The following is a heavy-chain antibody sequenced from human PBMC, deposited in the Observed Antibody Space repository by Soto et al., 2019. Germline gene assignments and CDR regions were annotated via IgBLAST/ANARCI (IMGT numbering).Heavy chain of an antibody. V-gene: IGHV1-18*01. D-gene: IGHD6-13*01. CDR2: ISAYNGNT. CDR3: ATVYSSSWYKGGAFDI. CDR1: GYTFTSYG. Sequence: XVKVSCKASGYTFTSYGISWVRRAPGQGLEWMGWISAYNGNTNYAQKLQGRVTMTTDTSTSTAYMELRSLRSDHTAVYYCATVYSSSWYKGGAFDIWGQGTMVTVSS. J-gene: IGHJ3*02.